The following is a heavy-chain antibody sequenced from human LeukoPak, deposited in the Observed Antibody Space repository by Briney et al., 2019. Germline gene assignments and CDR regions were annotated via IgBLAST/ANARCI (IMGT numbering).Heavy chain of an antibody. Sequence: ASVKVSCKASGYTFTGYYMHWVRQAPGQGLEWMGIINPSGGSTRYAQKFQGRITMTRDTSTSAVFMELSSLRSEDTAVYYCARDLGSGSYYRGAFDIWGQGTMVTVSS. CDR3: ARDLGSGSYYRGAFDI. J-gene: IGHJ3*02. V-gene: IGHV1-46*01. D-gene: IGHD3-10*01. CDR1: GYTFTGYY. CDR2: INPSGGST.